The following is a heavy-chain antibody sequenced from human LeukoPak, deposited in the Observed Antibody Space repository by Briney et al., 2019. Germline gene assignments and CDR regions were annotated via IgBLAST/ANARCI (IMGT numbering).Heavy chain of an antibody. CDR2: INPSGGST. D-gene: IGHD3-16*02. Sequence: ASVKVSCKASGYTFTSYYMHWVRQAPGQGLEWMGIINPSGGSTSYAQKFQGRVTMTRDMSTSTVYMELSSLRSEDTAVYYCARAYQRLGELSLPDYWGQRTLVTVSS. V-gene: IGHV1-46*01. J-gene: IGHJ4*02. CDR3: ARAYQRLGELSLPDY. CDR1: GYTFTSYY.